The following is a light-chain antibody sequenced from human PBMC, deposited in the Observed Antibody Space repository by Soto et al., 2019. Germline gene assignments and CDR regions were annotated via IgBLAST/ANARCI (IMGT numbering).Light chain of an antibody. CDR3: QQSFNAPT. Sequence: IQMTQSPSSLSASVGDTVTITCRASQSIDNFLNRYQQKPGKAHKLLIFAASSLHGGVPSRFSGSGSGADFTLTISSLQPEDFATYSCQQSFNAPTFGQGTRVEIK. CDR1: QSIDNF. J-gene: IGKJ1*01. V-gene: IGKV1-39*01. CDR2: AAS.